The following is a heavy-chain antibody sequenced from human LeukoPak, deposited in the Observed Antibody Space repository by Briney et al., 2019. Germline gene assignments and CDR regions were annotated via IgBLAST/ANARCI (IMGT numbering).Heavy chain of an antibody. CDR2: INTSGST. V-gene: IGHV4-4*07. CDR1: GGSISSYY. CDR3: AREGGDPRWLDP. D-gene: IGHD6-25*01. Sequence: SETLSLTCTVSGGSISSYYWTWIRQSAGKGLEWIGRINTSGSTNYNPSLRSRVTMSVNTSKNQFSLNLTTVTAADTAVYSCAREGGDPRWLDPWGQGTLVTVSS. J-gene: IGHJ5*02.